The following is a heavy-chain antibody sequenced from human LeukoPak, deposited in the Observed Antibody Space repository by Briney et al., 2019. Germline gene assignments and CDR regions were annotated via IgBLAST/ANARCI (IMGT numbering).Heavy chain of an antibody. CDR3: AKNSRSSGYYLDY. D-gene: IGHD3-22*01. Sequence: PGGSLGLSCAASGFTFSSFAMSWVRQAPGKGLEWVSTISGSGGSTSYADSVKGRFTISRDNSKNTLYLQMNSLRAEDTALYYCAKNSRSSGYYLDYWGQGTLVTVFS. J-gene: IGHJ4*02. CDR2: ISGSGGST. V-gene: IGHV3-23*01. CDR1: GFTFSSFA.